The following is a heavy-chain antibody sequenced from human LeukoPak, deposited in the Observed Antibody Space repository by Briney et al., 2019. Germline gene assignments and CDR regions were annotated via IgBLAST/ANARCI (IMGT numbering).Heavy chain of an antibody. CDR3: ARDDLLTTVDY. CDR1: GFSVSSNY. Sequence: GGSLRLSCAASGFSVSSNYMTWVRQAPGKGLEWVSVIYSGGSTYYADSVKGRFTISRDNSKSTLHLQMNNLRVEDTAVYYCARDDLLTTVDYWGQGTLVTVSS. V-gene: IGHV3-66*02. D-gene: IGHD4-17*01. J-gene: IGHJ4*02. CDR2: IYSGGST.